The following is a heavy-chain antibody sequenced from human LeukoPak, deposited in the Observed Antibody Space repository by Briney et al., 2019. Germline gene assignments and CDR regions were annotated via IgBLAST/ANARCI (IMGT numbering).Heavy chain of an antibody. CDR2: IYFTGST. CDR3: ARHCASGTCAFDI. J-gene: IGHJ3*02. D-gene: IGHD6-13*01. Sequence: SETLSLTCTVSGGSISTYYWSWIRQPPGRGLEWIGYIYFTGSTNCNPSLQSRVTISVDTSKNQFSLKLTSVTAADTAVYYCARHCASGTCAFDIWGQGTMVTVSS. V-gene: IGHV4-59*08. CDR1: GGSISTYY.